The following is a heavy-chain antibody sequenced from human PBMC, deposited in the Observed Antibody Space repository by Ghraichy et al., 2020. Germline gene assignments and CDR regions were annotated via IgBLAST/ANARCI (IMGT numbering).Heavy chain of an antibody. J-gene: IGHJ3*02. CDR3: ARVSTSVYRGAFDI. D-gene: IGHD2-8*01. Sequence: GGSLRLSCAASGFTFSSYAMHWVRQAPGKGLEWVAVISYDGSNKYYADSVKGRFTISRDNSKNTLYLQMNSLRAEDTAVYYCARVSTSVYRGAFDIWGQGTMVTVSS. V-gene: IGHV3-30-3*01. CDR2: ISYDGSNK. CDR1: GFTFSSYA.